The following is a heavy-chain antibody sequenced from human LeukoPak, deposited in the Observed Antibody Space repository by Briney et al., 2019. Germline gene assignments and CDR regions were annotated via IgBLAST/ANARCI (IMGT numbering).Heavy chain of an antibody. V-gene: IGHV1-18*01. CDR3: ARDLSSSYYYVFDY. CDR2: ISAYNGNT. CDR1: GYTFTSFG. J-gene: IGHJ4*02. D-gene: IGHD3-22*01. Sequence: ASVKVSCKASGYTFTSFGISWVRKAPGQGLERMGWISAYNGNTIYAQMLQGRVTMTTDTSTSTAYMELRSPRSDDTAVYYCARDLSSSYYYVFDYWGQGTMVTVSS.